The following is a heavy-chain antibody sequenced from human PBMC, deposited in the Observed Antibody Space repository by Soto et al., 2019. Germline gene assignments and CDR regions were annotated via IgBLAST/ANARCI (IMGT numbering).Heavy chain of an antibody. Sequence: SETLSLTCSVSGGSISSSGYFWGWIRQPPGKGLEWIGSIYYSGSTYYNPSLKSRVTVSVDTSKNQFSLKLSSVTAADTAVYYCARHPSDFWFDPWGQGTLVTAPQ. D-gene: IGHD2-21*02. J-gene: IGHJ5*02. V-gene: IGHV4-39*01. CDR3: ARHPSDFWFDP. CDR2: IYYSGST. CDR1: GGSISSSGYF.